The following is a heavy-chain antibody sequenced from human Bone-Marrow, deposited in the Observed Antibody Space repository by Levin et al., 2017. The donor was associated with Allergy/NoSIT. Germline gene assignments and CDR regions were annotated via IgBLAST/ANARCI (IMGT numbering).Heavy chain of an antibody. CDR3: VKDRYGSGFNWFDP. J-gene: IGHJ5*01. V-gene: IGHV3-9*01. Sequence: GGSLRLSCTASGFTFKSYAMHWVRQAPGKGLEWVSGITWNSDMIDYADSVKGRFTISRDNAKNSLYLQMNSLRPEDTALYYCVKDRYGSGFNWFDPWGQGTQVTVSA. CDR1: GFTFKSYA. D-gene: IGHD3-10*01. CDR2: ITWNSDMI.